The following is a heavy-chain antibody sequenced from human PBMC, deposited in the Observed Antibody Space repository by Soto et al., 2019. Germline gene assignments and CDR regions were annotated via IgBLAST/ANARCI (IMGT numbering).Heavy chain of an antibody. Sequence: GASVKVSCKASVGTFSTYAINWVRQAPGQGLEWMGGIIPIFGTGNFTQKFQGRVTITADESTSTVYMGLSSLRFEDTAVYYCARGTLSGGTWGQGTLVTVSS. V-gene: IGHV1-69*13. CDR2: IIPIFGTG. D-gene: IGHD3-10*01. CDR1: VGTFSTYA. J-gene: IGHJ5*02. CDR3: ARGTLSGGT.